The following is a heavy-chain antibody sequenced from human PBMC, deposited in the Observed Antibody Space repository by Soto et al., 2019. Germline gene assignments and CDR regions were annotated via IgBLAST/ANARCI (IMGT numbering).Heavy chain of an antibody. J-gene: IGHJ3*02. Sequence: SQTLSLTCVISGDSVSSNSAAWNWIRQSPSRGLEWLGRTYYRSRWYNDYAVSVRSRITVNADTSKNQFSLHLNSVTPEDTAVYYCAGSFTTAFDIWGQGTMVTVSS. V-gene: IGHV6-1*01. CDR2: TYYRSRWYN. CDR1: GDSVSSNSAA. D-gene: IGHD6-6*01. CDR3: AGSFTTAFDI.